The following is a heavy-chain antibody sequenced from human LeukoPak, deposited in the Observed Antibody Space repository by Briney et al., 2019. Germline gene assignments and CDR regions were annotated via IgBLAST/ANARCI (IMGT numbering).Heavy chain of an antibody. CDR1: GFTFDDYA. Sequence: GRSLRLSCAASGFTFDDYAMHWVRQAPGKGLEWVSGISWNSGNIGYVDSVKGRFTVSRDNAKNSLYLHMNSLRAEDTAVYYCARDPVDAPWGQGTLVIVSS. J-gene: IGHJ5*02. V-gene: IGHV3-9*01. CDR2: ISWNSGNI. CDR3: ARDPVDAP.